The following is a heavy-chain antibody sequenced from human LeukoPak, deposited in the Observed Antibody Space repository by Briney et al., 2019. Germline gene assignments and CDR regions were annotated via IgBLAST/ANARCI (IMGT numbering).Heavy chain of an antibody. D-gene: IGHD6-25*01. CDR3: ARFAAGGSSYYNRNV. Sequence: GGSLRLSCAASGFTFSSYTMNWVRQPPGKGLEWVSNIGTSSTTIYYADSVKGRFTISRDNAKNSLYLQMNSLRADDTAFYYFARFAAGGSSYYNRNVGAKGPRSPSP. CDR1: GFTFSSYT. J-gene: IGHJ6*03. CDR2: IGTSSTTI. V-gene: IGHV3-48*01.